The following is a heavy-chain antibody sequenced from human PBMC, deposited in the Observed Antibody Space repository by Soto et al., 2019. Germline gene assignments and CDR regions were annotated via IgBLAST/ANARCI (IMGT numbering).Heavy chain of an antibody. J-gene: IGHJ4*02. Sequence: PGGSLRLSCAASGSTFNHYAMSWVRQAPGKGLEWVSIIIANGGTFYADSVKGRFTISRDNSKNTVYLQMSSLRVEDTAIYYCAKDYTVAADPSSVILFDYWGQGAMVTVYS. CDR1: GSTFNHYA. CDR3: AKDYTVAADPSSVILFDY. V-gene: IGHV3-23*01. D-gene: IGHD2-15*01. CDR2: IIANGGT.